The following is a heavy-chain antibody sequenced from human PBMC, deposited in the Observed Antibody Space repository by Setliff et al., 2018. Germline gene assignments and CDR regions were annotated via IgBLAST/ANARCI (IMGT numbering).Heavy chain of an antibody. CDR1: GFTFSSRW. Sequence: GGSLRLSCVVSGFTFSSRWMGWVRQAPGKGLEWVAVIWYDGSNKYYADSVKGRFTISRDEAKNSLYLQMNSLRTEDTAVYYCARVWSMVSDSYYFYMDVWGKGTTVTVSS. D-gene: IGHD2-8*02. V-gene: IGHV3-33*08. J-gene: IGHJ6*03. CDR2: IWYDGSNK. CDR3: ARVWSMVSDSYYFYMDV.